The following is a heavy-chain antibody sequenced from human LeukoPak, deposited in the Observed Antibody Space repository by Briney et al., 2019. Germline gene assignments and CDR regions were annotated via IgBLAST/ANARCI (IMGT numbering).Heavy chain of an antibody. J-gene: IGHJ6*03. CDR1: GGTFSSYA. D-gene: IGHD6-6*01. Sequence: ASVKVSCKASGGTFSSYAISWVRQAPGQGLEWMGGIIPIFGTANYAQKFQGRVTITADKSTSTAYMELSSLRSEDTAVYYCARSSIAAREDYYYYYMDVWGKGTTVTVSS. CDR3: ARSSIAAREDYYYYYMDV. CDR2: IIPIFGTA. V-gene: IGHV1-69*06.